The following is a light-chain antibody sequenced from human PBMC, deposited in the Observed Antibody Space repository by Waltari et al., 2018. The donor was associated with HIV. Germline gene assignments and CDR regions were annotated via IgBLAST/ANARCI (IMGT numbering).Light chain of an antibody. CDR1: SSDVGGYNY. Sequence: QSALTPPPSASGSPGQSVTIFCTGTSSDVGGYNYVSWYQQHPDKAPKLIIFEVNMRPSGVPDRFSGSKSGNTASLTVSGLQAEDEADYYCSSYAGSDSPYVFGSGTTVTVL. J-gene: IGLJ1*01. CDR3: SSYAGSDSPYV. CDR2: EVN. V-gene: IGLV2-8*01.